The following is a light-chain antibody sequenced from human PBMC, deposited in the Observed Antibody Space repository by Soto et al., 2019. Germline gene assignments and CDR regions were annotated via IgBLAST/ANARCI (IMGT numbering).Light chain of an antibody. J-gene: IGLJ1*01. Sequence: QSVRTQPPSASGTPGQRVTISCSGSSSNIGSNTVNWYQQLPGTAPKLLIYSNNQRPSGVPDRFSGSKSGTSASLAISGLQSEDEADYYCAAWDDSLNGHVFGTGTKLTVL. CDR2: SNN. CDR1: SSNIGSNT. CDR3: AAWDDSLNGHV. V-gene: IGLV1-44*01.